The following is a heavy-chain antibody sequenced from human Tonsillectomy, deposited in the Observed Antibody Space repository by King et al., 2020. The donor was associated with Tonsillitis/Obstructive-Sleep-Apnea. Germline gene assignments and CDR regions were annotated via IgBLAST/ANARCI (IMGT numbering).Heavy chain of an antibody. CDR3: ASLVVPAAILREVDYYYMDV. CDR1: GGSISSSSYY. CDR2: IYYSGSI. Sequence: QLQESGPGLVKPSETLSLTCTVSGGSISSSSYYWGWIRQPPGKGLEWIGSIYYSGSIHYNPSLKSRVTISVDTSKNQFSLKLSSVTAADTAVYYCASLVVPAAILREVDYYYMDVWGKGTTVTVSS. D-gene: IGHD2-2*02. V-gene: IGHV4-39*01. J-gene: IGHJ6*03.